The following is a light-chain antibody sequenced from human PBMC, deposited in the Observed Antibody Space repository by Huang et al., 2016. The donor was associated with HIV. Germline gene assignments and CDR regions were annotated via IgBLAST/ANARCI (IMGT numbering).Light chain of an antibody. Sequence: GDRVTITCRASQSIDSYLAWYQQKPGKAPKLLIYDASSLDSGVPSRFSGSGSGTEVTLTISSLQPDNFATYYCQQYHSYPGTFGQGTKVEIK. V-gene: IGKV1-5*01. J-gene: IGKJ1*01. CDR1: QSIDSY. CDR2: DAS. CDR3: QQYHSYPGT.